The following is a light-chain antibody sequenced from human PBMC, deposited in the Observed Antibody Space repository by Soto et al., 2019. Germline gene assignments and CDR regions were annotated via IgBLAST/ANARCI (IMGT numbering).Light chain of an antibody. Sequence: VLTQSPATLSLSPGERTTLSCRASQSVRSYLAWYQQKPGQAPRVVIYGASRRATGIPDRFSGSGSGTDFTLTITRLETEDFAVYYCQQYANSPLTFGGGTTVEIK. J-gene: IGKJ4*01. CDR2: GAS. CDR3: QQYANSPLT. CDR1: QSVRSY. V-gene: IGKV3-20*01.